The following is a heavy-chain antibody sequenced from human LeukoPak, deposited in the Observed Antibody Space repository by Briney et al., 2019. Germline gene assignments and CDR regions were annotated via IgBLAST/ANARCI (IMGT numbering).Heavy chain of an antibody. V-gene: IGHV1-2*02. CDR3: ARYCSSTGCYIH. D-gene: IGHD2-2*02. Sequence: ASVKVSCKASGYTFTGYYMHWVRQATGQGLEWMGWINPNSGGTNYAQKFQGRVTMTRDTSISTAYMELSRLRSDDTAVYYCARYCSSTGCYIHWGQGTLVTVSS. CDR1: GYTFTGYY. CDR2: INPNSGGT. J-gene: IGHJ4*02.